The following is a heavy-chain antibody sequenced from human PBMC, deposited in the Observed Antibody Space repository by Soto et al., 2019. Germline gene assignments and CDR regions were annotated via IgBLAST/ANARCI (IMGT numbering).Heavy chain of an antibody. CDR2: ISAYNGNT. CDR3: ARGNYYYGSGSYSDNWFDP. CDR1: GYTFTSYG. D-gene: IGHD3-10*01. V-gene: IGHV1-18*01. J-gene: IGHJ5*02. Sequence: ASVKVSCKASGYTFTSYGISWVRQAPGQGLEWMGWISAYNGNTNYAQKLQGRVTMTTDTSTSTAYMGLRSLRSDDTAVYYCARGNYYYGSGSYSDNWFDPWGQGTLVTVSS.